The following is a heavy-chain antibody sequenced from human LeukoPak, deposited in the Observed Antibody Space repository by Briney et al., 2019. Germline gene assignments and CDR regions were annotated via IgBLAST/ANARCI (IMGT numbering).Heavy chain of an antibody. J-gene: IGHJ4*02. Sequence: PGGSLRLSCAASGFTFSSYTMHWVRHAPGKGLEWVAVMSYAGSDNYYADSAKGRFTISRDNSTTTVCLQMNSLRAEDTAVYYCARGSRWLQLGPFDYWGQGTLVTVSS. V-gene: IGHV3-30*01. CDR2: MSYAGSDN. CDR3: ARGSRWLQLGPFDY. D-gene: IGHD5-24*01. CDR1: GFTFSSYT.